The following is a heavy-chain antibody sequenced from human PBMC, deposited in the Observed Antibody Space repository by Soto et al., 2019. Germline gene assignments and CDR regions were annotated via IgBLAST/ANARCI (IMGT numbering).Heavy chain of an antibody. D-gene: IGHD3-22*01. CDR1: GGSISTYY. CDR3: ARDRAYYESSGLYFDY. J-gene: IGHJ4*02. CDR2: INSGGST. V-gene: IGHV4-59*01. Sequence: SETLSLTCTVSGGSISTYYCSWIRQAPGGRLEWIGYINSGGSTSYNPSLKSRVTISLDTSKNQFSLRLRSVTAADTAVYYCARDRAYYESSGLYFDYWGQGTLVTVSS.